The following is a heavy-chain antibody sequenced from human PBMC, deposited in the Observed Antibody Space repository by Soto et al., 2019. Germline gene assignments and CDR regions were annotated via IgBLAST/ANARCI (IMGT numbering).Heavy chain of an antibody. CDR1: GYTFTNFG. D-gene: IGHD3-16*01. CDR2: ISADNGNT. V-gene: IGHV1-18*01. CDR3: ARGGTPLDY. J-gene: IGHJ4*02. Sequence: QVQLVQSGAEVKKPGASVKVSCKASGYTFTNFGISWVRQAPGQGLEWMGWISADNGNTNYAQNGQGRVTMTTDTSTGTAYLELRSLSDADTAVYDCARGGTPLDYWGQGTLVTVSS.